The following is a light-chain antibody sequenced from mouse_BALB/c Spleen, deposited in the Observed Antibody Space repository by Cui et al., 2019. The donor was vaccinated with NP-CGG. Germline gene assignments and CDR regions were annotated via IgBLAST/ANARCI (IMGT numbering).Light chain of an antibody. Sequence: QAVVTQESALTTSPGETVTLTCRSSTGAVTTINYDNWVKEKPDHLFTGLIGGTNNRAPGVPARFSGSLIGDKASLTITGAQTEDEAIYFCALWYSNHWVFGGGTKLTVL. J-gene: IGLJ1*01. CDR3: ALWYSNHWV. V-gene: IGLV1*01. CDR2: GTN. CDR1: TGAVTTINY.